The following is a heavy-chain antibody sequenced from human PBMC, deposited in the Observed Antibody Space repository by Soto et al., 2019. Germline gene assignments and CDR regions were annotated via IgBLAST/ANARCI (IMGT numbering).Heavy chain of an antibody. D-gene: IGHD3-3*01. Sequence: GGSLRLSCAASGFTFSSYMMNWVRQAPGKGLEWVSSISSSSNYKYYADSVKGRFTISRDNAKNSLYLQMNSLRAEDTAVYYCARDPSPYDFWSGYSVWGLDYWGQGTLVTVSS. CDR1: GFTFSSYM. CDR2: ISSSSNYK. V-gene: IGHV3-21*01. J-gene: IGHJ4*02. CDR3: ARDPSPYDFWSGYSVWGLDY.